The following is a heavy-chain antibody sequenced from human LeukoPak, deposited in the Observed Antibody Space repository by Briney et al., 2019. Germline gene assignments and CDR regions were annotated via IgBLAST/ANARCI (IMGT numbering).Heavy chain of an antibody. J-gene: IGHJ4*02. CDR3: ARAAGYYGDYLDY. CDR2: IYYSGST. V-gene: IGHV4-59*01. D-gene: IGHD4-17*01. CDR1: GGSISSYY. Sequence: PSETLSLTCTVSGGSISSYYWSWIRQPPGKGLEWIGYIYYSGSTNYSPSLKSRVTISVDTSKNQFSLKLSSVAAADTAVYYCARAAGYYGDYLDYWGQGTLVTVSS.